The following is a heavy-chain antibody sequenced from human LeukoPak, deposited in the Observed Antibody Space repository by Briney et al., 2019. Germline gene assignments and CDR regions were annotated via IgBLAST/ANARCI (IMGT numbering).Heavy chain of an antibody. CDR2: IYHSGST. CDR1: GGPISSSSYY. CDR3: ARDVGITGTTNWFDP. Sequence: SETLSLTCTVSGGPISSSSYYWGWIRQPPGKGLEWIGSIYHSGSTYYNPSLKSRVTISVDTSKNQFSLKLSSVTAADTAVYYCARDVGITGTTNWFDPWGQGTLVTVSS. D-gene: IGHD1-20*01. V-gene: IGHV4-39*07. J-gene: IGHJ5*02.